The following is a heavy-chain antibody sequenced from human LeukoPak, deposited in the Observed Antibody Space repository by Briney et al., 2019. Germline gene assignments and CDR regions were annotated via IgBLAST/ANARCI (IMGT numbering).Heavy chain of an antibody. J-gene: IGHJ6*02. CDR2: ISYDGSKK. Sequence: GGSLRVSCAASGFTFSHYGMHWVRQAAGKGLDGVAVISYDGSKKYFEDSVKGRFTISRDNSKNTLYLQMNSLRAEDTAVYYCAKEGVVVAATIHYYGMDVWGQGTTVTVSS. CDR1: GFTFSHYG. V-gene: IGHV3-30*18. CDR3: AKEGVVVAATIHYYGMDV. D-gene: IGHD2-15*01.